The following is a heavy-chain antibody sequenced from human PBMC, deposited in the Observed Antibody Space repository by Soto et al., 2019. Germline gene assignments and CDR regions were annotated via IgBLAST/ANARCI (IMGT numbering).Heavy chain of an antibody. V-gene: IGHV3-30-3*01. Sequence: QVQLVESGGGVVQPGRSLRLSCAASGLTFTDYAMHWVRQAPGKGLEWVAGVSYDGSNKYYADSVKGRFTISRDNSKNTLYVQMSSLRAEDTAVYYCARAGGYRRCSESVWGQGTTVTVAS. D-gene: IGHD3-16*02. CDR1: GLTFTDYA. CDR2: VSYDGSNK. CDR3: ARAGGYRRCSESV. J-gene: IGHJ6*02.